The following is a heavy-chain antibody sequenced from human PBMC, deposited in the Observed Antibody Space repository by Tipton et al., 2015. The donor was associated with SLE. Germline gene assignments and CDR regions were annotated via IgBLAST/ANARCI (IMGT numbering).Heavy chain of an antibody. J-gene: IGHJ4*02. D-gene: IGHD3-3*01. V-gene: IGHV4-34*01. CDR3: TRDEVRTTVFGMERMPFDY. CDR1: GGSFSGYY. CDR2: INHSGST. Sequence: LRLSCAVYGGSFSGYYWSWIRQPPGKGLEWIGEINHSGSTNYNPSLKSRVTISVDKSKNQFSLKLTSVTAADTAVYYCTRDEVRTTVFGMERMPFDYWGQGTLVTVSS.